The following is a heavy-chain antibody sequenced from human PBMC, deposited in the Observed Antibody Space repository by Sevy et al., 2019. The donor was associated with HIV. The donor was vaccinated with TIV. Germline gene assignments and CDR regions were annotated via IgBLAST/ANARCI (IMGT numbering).Heavy chain of an antibody. J-gene: IGHJ6*02. CDR3: ATSRYCSGGSCYGADYYYGMDV. CDR1: GFTFSSYG. D-gene: IGHD2-15*01. Sequence: GGSLRLSCAASGFTFSSYGMHWVRQAPGKGLEWVAFIRYDGSNKYYADSVKGRFTISRDNSKNTLYLQRNSLRAEDTAAYYCATSRYCSGGSCYGADYYYGMDVWGQGTTVTVSS. V-gene: IGHV3-30*02. CDR2: IRYDGSNK.